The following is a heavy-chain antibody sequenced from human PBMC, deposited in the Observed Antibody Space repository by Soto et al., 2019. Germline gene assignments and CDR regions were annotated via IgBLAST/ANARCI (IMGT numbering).Heavy chain of an antibody. CDR1: GFTVSSHY. Sequence: GGSLRLSCAASGFTVSSHYMSWGRQAPGKGLEGVSVIYSGGSTYYADSVKGRFTISRDNSKNTLYLQMNSLRAEDTAVYYCASGRDGYNSFDYWGQGTLVTVSS. V-gene: IGHV3-53*01. J-gene: IGHJ4*02. D-gene: IGHD5-12*01. CDR3: ASGRDGYNSFDY. CDR2: IYSGGST.